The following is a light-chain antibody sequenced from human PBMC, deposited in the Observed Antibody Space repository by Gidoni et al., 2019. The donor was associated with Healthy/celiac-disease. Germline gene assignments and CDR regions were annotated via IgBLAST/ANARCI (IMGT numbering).Light chain of an antibody. Sequence: SYELTQPLSVSVALGQTARITCGGNNIGSKNVHWYQQKPGQAPVLVIYRESNRPSGIPERFSGSNAGNTATLTISRAQAGDEADYYCQVWDSSLFVFGTGTKVTVL. CDR1: NIGSKN. CDR2: RES. V-gene: IGLV3-9*01. J-gene: IGLJ1*01. CDR3: QVWDSSLFV.